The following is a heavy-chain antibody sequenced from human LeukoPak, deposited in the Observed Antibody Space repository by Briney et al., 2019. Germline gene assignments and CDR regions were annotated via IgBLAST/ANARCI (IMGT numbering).Heavy chain of an antibody. CDR2: LTGSGGST. J-gene: IGHJ4*02. CDR3: ARQVAGFDY. Sequence: PGGSLRLSCEASGFTFSNYVMSWVRQAPGKGLEWVSGLTGSGGSTFYADSVRGRFTISRDNSESALYLQMNSLRAEDTAVYYCARQVAGFDYWGQGTLVTVSS. CDR1: GFTFSNYV. D-gene: IGHD6-19*01. V-gene: IGHV3-23*01.